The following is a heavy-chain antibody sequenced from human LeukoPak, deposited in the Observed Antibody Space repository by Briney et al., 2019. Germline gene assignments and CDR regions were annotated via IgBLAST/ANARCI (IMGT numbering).Heavy chain of an antibody. CDR3: ARHRAGYYDTSGYYYDY. J-gene: IGHJ4*02. Sequence: GGSLRLSCAASGFTFSSYAMSWVRQAPGKGLEWVSDISGSGGSTYYADSVKGRFTISRDNSKNTLYLQMNSLRAEDTAVYYCARHRAGYYDTSGYYYDYWGQGTLVTVSS. D-gene: IGHD3-22*01. CDR1: GFTFSSYA. V-gene: IGHV3-23*01. CDR2: ISGSGGST.